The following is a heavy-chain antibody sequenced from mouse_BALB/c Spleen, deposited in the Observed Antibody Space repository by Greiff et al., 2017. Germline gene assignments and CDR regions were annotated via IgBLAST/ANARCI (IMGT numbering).Heavy chain of an antibody. J-gene: IGHJ3*01. Sequence: DVQLQESGGGLVQPRGSMKLSCVASGFTFSNYWMNWVRQSPEKGLEWVAEIRLKSNNYATHYAESVKGRFTISRDDSKSSVYLQMNNLRAEDTGIYYCTGLGLAYWGQGTLVTVSA. V-gene: IGHV6-6*02. D-gene: IGHD4-1*01. CDR2: IRLKSNNYAT. CDR1: GFTFSNYW. CDR3: TGLGLAY.